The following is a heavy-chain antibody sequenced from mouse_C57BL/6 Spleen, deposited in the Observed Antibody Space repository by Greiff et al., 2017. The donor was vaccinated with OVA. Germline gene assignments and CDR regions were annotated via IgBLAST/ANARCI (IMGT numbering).Heavy chain of an antibody. Sequence: QVQLQQPGAELVMPGASVKLSCKASGYTFTSYWMHWVKQRPGQGLEWIGEIDPSDSYTNYNQKFKGKSTLTVDKSSSTAYMQLSSLTSEDSAVYYCARGTYYGSSYEFAYWGQGTLVTVSA. CDR2: IDPSDSYT. J-gene: IGHJ3*01. V-gene: IGHV1-69*01. D-gene: IGHD1-1*01. CDR1: GYTFTSYW. CDR3: ARGTYYGSSYEFAY.